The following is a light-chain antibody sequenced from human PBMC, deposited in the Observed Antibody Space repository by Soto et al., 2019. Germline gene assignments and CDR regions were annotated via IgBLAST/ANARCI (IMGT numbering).Light chain of an antibody. J-gene: IGKJ4*01. CDR3: QHYGNSLT. CDR1: QSVSSSH. V-gene: IGKV3-20*01. Sequence: DIVLTQSPGTLSSSLGESVTLSCRASQSVSSSHLACYQQKPDQAPRLFIYGASRRATGIPDRFSGSWSGTDFTLTISRLQPEDFAVYSCQHYGNSLTFGGGTKVEIK. CDR2: GAS.